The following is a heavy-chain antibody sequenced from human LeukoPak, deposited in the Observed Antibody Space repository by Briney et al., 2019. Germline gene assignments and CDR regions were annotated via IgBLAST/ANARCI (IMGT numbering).Heavy chain of an antibody. CDR3: ARTYSSGWYGLRVTVNNAFDI. CDR1: GYTFTSYD. Sequence: ASVKVSCKASGYTFTSYDINWVRQATGQGLEWMGWMNPNSGNTGYAQKFQGRVTMTRNTSISTAYMELSSLRSEDTAVYYCARTYSSGWYGLRVTVNNAFDIWGQGTMVTVSS. CDR2: MNPNSGNT. J-gene: IGHJ3*02. V-gene: IGHV1-8*01. D-gene: IGHD6-19*01.